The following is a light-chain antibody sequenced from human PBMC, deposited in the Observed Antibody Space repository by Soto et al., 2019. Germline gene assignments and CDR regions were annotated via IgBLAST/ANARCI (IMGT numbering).Light chain of an antibody. J-gene: IGLJ1*01. CDR2: DNN. CDR1: SSNIGANYD. V-gene: IGLV1-40*01. Sequence: QSVLTQPPSVSGAPGQRVTIYCTGSSSNIGANYDVHSYQHRPGTAPKLLIFDNNNRPSGVPERFSGSKSGTSTSLAITGFPADDEGDYYGYSYASTLSTRYFCGTGTKLNVL. CDR3: YSYASTLSTRYF.